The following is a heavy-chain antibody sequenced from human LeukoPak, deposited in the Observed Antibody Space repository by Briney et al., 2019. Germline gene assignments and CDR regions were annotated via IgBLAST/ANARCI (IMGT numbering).Heavy chain of an antibody. D-gene: IGHD6-13*01. J-gene: IGHJ4*02. Sequence: PGGSLRLSCAASGFTFSSYSMNWVRQAPGKGLEWVSYISSGSSTISYADSVKGRFTISRDNSRNTLYLQMNSPRAEDTAVYYCAILPGYSSGWYEVNYWGQGTLVTVSS. V-gene: IGHV3-48*01. CDR2: ISSGSSTI. CDR3: AILPGYSSGWYEVNY. CDR1: GFTFSSYS.